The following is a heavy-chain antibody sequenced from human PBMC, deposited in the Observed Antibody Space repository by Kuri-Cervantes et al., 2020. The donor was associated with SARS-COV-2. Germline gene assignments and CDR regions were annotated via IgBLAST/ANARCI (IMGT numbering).Heavy chain of an antibody. CDR2: FDPEDGET. V-gene: IGHV1-24*01. CDR1: GYTLTDLS. CDR3: ARVYDVDTSSKKAKQSHSILYDY. D-gene: IGHD5-18*01. J-gene: IGHJ4*02. Sequence: ASVKVSCKVSGYTLTDLSMHWVRQAPGKGLEWMGGFDPEDGETIYAQKFQGRVTMTEDTSTDTAYMELSSLRSEDTAVYYCARVYDVDTSSKKAKQSHSILYDYWGQGTLVTVSS.